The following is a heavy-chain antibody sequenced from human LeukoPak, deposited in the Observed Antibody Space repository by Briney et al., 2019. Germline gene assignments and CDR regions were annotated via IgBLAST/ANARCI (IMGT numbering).Heavy chain of an antibody. CDR2: IYYSGST. V-gene: IGHV4-59*01. J-gene: IGHJ5*02. D-gene: IGHD2-2*01. Sequence: SETLSLTCTVSGGSISSYYWSWIRQPPGKGLEWIGYIYYSGSTNYNPSLKSRVTISVDTSENQFSLKLSSVTDADTAVYYCAREGCSSTSCYPGEKNWFDPWGQGTLVTVSS. CDR3: AREGCSSTSCYPGEKNWFDP. CDR1: GGSISSYY.